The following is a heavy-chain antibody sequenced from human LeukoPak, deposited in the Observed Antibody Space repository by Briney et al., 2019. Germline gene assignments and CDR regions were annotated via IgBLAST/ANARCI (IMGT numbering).Heavy chain of an antibody. CDR3: AKDSLRTVPKASFDS. CDR2: ISSSSSYI. Sequence: LGGSLRLSCAASGFTFSSYSMNWVRQAPEKGLEWVSSISSSSSYIYYADSVKGRFTISRDNAESSLYLQMNSLRAEDRAVYYCAKDSLRTVPKASFDSWGQGTLVTVSS. J-gene: IGHJ4*02. D-gene: IGHD2-2*01. V-gene: IGHV3-21*04. CDR1: GFTFSSYS.